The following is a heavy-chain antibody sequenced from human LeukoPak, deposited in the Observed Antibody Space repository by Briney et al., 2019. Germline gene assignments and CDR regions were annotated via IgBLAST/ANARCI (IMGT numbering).Heavy chain of an antibody. CDR1: GGSISSGGYY. CDR3: ARGRSYAFDI. Sequence: SETLSLTCTVSGGSISSGGYYWSWIRQHPGKGLEWIGYIYYSGSTYYNPSLKSRVTISVDTSKTQFSLKLSSVTAADTAVFYCARGRSYAFDIWGQGTMVTVSS. J-gene: IGHJ3*02. V-gene: IGHV4-31*03. CDR2: IYYSGST.